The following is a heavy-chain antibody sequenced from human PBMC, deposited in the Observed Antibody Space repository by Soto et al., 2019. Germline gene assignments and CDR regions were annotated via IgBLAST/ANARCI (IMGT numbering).Heavy chain of an antibody. V-gene: IGHV1-18*01. Sequence: ASVKVSCKASGYTFTSYGISWVRQAPGQGLEWMGWISAYNGNTNYAQKLQGRVTMTTDTSTSTAYMELRSLRSDDTAVYYCARGRLVATQKGAFDIWGQGTMVTVSS. J-gene: IGHJ3*02. CDR3: ARGRLVATQKGAFDI. CDR1: GYTFTSYG. CDR2: ISAYNGNT. D-gene: IGHD5-12*01.